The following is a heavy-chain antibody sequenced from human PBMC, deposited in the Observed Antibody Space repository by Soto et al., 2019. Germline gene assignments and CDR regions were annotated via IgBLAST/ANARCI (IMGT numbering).Heavy chain of an antibody. CDR1: GCTFTSYG. D-gene: IGHD4-4*01. CDR3: ARDGMTTVTINWFDP. J-gene: IGHJ5*02. CDR2: ISAYNGNT. Sequence: ASVKVSCKASGCTFTSYGISWVRQAPGQGLEWMGWISAYNGNTNYAQKLQGRVTMTTDTSTSTAYMELRSLRSDDTAVYYCARDGMTTVTINWFDPWGQGTLVTVSS. V-gene: IGHV1-18*04.